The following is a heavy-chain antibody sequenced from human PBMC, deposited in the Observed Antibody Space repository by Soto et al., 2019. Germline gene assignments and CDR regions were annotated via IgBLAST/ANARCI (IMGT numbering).Heavy chain of an antibody. CDR2: TYYSGTT. Sequence: QLQLQESGPGLVKPSETLSLTCTVSGDSITSNSYFWAWIRQPQGKGLEWIGSTYYSGTTYYNPSLKSRVTISVDRSKNQFSLKLSSVTAADTAVYYCARHFSVDYFDYWGQGALVTVSS. J-gene: IGHJ4*02. CDR1: GDSITSNSYF. CDR3: ARHFSVDYFDY. V-gene: IGHV4-39*01.